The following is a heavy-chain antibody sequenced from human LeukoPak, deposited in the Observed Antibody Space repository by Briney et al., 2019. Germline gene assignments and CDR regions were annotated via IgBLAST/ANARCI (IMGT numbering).Heavy chain of an antibody. V-gene: IGHV3-7*01. D-gene: IGHD3-10*01. Sequence: GGSLRLSCVGSGFTFSSYWMSWVRQAPGKGPEWVANMKQDASEKYYFGALNGRFTISRDNAKNSLYLQMNSLRADDTAVYYCATYYYSSGSGPDYWGQGTLVSVSP. J-gene: IGHJ4*02. CDR1: GFTFSSYW. CDR2: MKQDASEK. CDR3: ATYYYSSGSGPDY.